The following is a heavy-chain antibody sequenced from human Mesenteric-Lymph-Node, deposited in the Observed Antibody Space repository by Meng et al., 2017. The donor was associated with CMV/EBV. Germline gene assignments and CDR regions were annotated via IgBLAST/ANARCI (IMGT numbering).Heavy chain of an antibody. J-gene: IGHJ4*02. V-gene: IGHV3-9*01. CDR3: AKDSPIAARRGARFDY. CDR1: GFTFDDYA. CDR2: ISWNSGSI. D-gene: IGHD6-6*01. Sequence: GGSLRLSCAASGFTFDDYAMHWVRQAPGKGLEWVSGISWNSGSIGYVDSVKGRFTISRDNSKNTLYLQMNSLRAEDTAVYYCAKDSPIAARRGARFDYWGQGTLVTVSS.